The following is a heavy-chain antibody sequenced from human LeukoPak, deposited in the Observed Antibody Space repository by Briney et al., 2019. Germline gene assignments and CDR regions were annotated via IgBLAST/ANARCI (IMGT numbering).Heavy chain of an antibody. CDR2: ISYDGSNK. J-gene: IGHJ4*02. D-gene: IGHD3-3*01. CDR3: ARAAGAIFGVVNYYFDY. CDR1: GFTFSSYA. Sequence: GGSLRLSCAASGFTFSSYAMHWVRQAPGKGLEWVAVISYDGSNKYYADSVKGRFTISRDNSKNTLYLQMNSLRAEDTAVYFCARAAGAIFGVVNYYFDYWGQGTLVTVSS. V-gene: IGHV3-30-3*01.